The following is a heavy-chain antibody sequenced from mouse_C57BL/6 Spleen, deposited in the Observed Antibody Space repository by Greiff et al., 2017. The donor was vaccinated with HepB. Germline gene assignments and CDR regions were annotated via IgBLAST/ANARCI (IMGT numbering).Heavy chain of an antibody. CDR3: AKHDYYGSSSFAY. Sequence: EVQLQESGPGLVKPSQSLSLTCSVTGYSITSGYYWNWIRQFPGNKLEWMGYISYDGSNNYNPSLKNRISITRDTSKNQFFLKLNSVTTEDTATYYCAKHDYYGSSSFAYWGQGTLVTVSA. V-gene: IGHV3-6*01. CDR1: GYSITSGYY. D-gene: IGHD1-1*01. CDR2: ISYDGSN. J-gene: IGHJ3*01.